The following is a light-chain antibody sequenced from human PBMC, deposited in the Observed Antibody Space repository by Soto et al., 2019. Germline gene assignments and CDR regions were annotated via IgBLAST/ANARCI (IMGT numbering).Light chain of an antibody. V-gene: IGKV1-5*03. J-gene: IGKJ2*01. CDR3: QQYNDSFPYT. CDR2: EAS. Sequence: DIQMTQSPSTLSASVGDRVTITCRASQSISRWLAWYQQKPGTAPKLLIYEASTLESGVPSRFSGSRSGTEFTLTVSSLQPDDFVTYYCQQYNDSFPYTFGQGTKVDIK. CDR1: QSISRW.